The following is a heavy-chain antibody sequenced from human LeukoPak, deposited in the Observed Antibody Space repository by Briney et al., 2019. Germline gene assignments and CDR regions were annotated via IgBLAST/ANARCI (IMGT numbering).Heavy chain of an antibody. J-gene: IGHJ4*02. CDR1: GFSISSGYY. CDR3: ARTRYYYNSRSYGAPYYFDY. CDR2: IYHSGSA. D-gene: IGHD3-10*01. Sequence: SETLSLTCTVSGFSISSGYYWGWIRQPPGKGLEWIGDIYHSGSAYYNPSLKSRVTLSVDTSKNQFSLNLTSVTAADTAVYYCARTRYYYNSRSYGAPYYFDYWGQGTLVTVSS. V-gene: IGHV4-38-2*02.